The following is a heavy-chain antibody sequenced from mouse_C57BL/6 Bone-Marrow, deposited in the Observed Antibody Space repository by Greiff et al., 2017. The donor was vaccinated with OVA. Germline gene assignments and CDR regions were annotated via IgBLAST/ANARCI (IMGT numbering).Heavy chain of an antibody. CDR1: GYTFTSYW. J-gene: IGHJ3*01. Sequence: QVQLQQSGAELVKPGASVKLSCKASGYTFTSYWMQWVKQRPGQGLEWIGEIDPSDSYTNYNQKFKGKATLTVDTSSSTAYMQLSSLTSEDSAVYYCAREGDYYGSLSWFAYWGQGTLVTVCA. CDR3: AREGDYYGSLSWFAY. V-gene: IGHV1-50*01. CDR2: IDPSDSYT. D-gene: IGHD1-1*01.